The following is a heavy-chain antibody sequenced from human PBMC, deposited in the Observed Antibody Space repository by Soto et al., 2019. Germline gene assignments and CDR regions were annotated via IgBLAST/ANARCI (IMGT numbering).Heavy chain of an antibody. CDR1: GFSVGRLF. CDR3: ARDIFGGSYDFWH. D-gene: IGHD3-3*01. V-gene: IGHV3-66*01. J-gene: IGHJ4*02. CDR2: LSSDDNT. Sequence: DVRLVESGGGLVQPGGSLRLSCTASGFSVGRLFKTWVRQAPGKGLEWVSVLSSDDNTYYADSVKGRFTISRDISKNTLFLEMNSLRAEDTAVYHCARDIFGGSYDFWHGGQGTLVTVSS.